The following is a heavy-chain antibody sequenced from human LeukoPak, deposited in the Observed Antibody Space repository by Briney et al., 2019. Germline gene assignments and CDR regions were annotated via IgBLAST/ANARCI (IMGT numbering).Heavy chain of an antibody. CDR1: GYTFTSYY. CDR3: ARGGKFTRGYSYGYGEWFDP. J-gene: IGHJ5*02. CDR2: INPSGGST. Sequence: ASVKVSCKASGYTFTSYYMHWVRQAPGQGLEWMGIINPSGGSTSYAQKFQGRVTMTRDMSTSTVYMGLSSLRSGDTAVYYCARGGKFTRGYSYGYGEWFDPWGQGTLVTVSS. V-gene: IGHV1-46*01. D-gene: IGHD5-18*01.